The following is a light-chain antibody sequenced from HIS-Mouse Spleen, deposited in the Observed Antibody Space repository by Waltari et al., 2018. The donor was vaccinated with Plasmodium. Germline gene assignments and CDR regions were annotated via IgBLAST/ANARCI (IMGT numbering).Light chain of an antibody. Sequence: EIVMTQSPATLSVSPVARATLPCRASQRVSSNLAWYQQKPGQAPRLLIYGASTRATGIPARFSGSGSGTEFTLTISSLQSEDFAVYYCQQYNNWPAWTFGQGTKVEIK. CDR3: QQYNNWPAWT. CDR2: GAS. CDR1: QRVSSN. J-gene: IGKJ1*01. V-gene: IGKV3-15*01.